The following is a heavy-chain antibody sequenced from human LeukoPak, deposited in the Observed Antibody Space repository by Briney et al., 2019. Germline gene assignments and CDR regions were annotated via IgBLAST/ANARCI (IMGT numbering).Heavy chain of an antibody. Sequence: GGSLRLSCTTSGFTFSDYYMDWVRQAPGKGLEGVARTRNKANGYSREYAASVNGRFTISRDDADNSLNLQMNSLKIEDTAVYFCARGSSKSGWRDLDCWGQGTLVTVSS. CDR2: TRNKANGYSR. V-gene: IGHV3-72*01. CDR1: GFTFSDYY. CDR3: ARGSSKSGWRDLDC. D-gene: IGHD6-25*01. J-gene: IGHJ4*02.